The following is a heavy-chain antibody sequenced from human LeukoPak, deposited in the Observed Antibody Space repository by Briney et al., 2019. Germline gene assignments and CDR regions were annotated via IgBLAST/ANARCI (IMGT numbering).Heavy chain of an antibody. CDR3: ARGGYDYVWGSYRYTGMIDY. Sequence: GASVKVSCKASGYSFTSNYMHWVRQAPGQGLEWMGRINPNSGGTNYAQKFQGRVTMTRDTSISTAYMELSRLRSDDTAVYYCARGGYDYVWGSYRYTGMIDYWGQGTLVTVSS. D-gene: IGHD3-16*02. CDR1: GYSFTSNY. J-gene: IGHJ4*02. V-gene: IGHV1-2*06. CDR2: INPNSGGT.